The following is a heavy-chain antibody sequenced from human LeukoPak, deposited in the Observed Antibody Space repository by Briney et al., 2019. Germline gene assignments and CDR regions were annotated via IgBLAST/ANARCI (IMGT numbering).Heavy chain of an antibody. D-gene: IGHD2-15*01. J-gene: IGHJ4*02. Sequence: QAGGSLRLSCAASGFTFSNYAMSWVRQAPGKGLEWFSAITDSGGDTYYADSVKGRFTISRDNSKNTLDLHMNSLRAEDTAVYYCAKGSASSRPYYFDYWGQGALVTVSS. V-gene: IGHV3-23*01. CDR2: ITDSGGDT. CDR1: GFTFSNYA. CDR3: AKGSASSRPYYFDY.